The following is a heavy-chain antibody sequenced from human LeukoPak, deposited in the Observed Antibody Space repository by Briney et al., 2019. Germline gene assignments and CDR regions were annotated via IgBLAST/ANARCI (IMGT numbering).Heavy chain of an antibody. CDR1: GGSISSSSYY. Sequence: SETLSLTCTLSGGSISSSSYYWGWVRQPPGKGLEWIGGIYYSGSTYYYPSLKSRVIISVDTSKNQFSLKLSSVTAADTAVYYCARVMLGPNEFYCHGMDFWGQGTTVTVSS. J-gene: IGHJ6*02. V-gene: IGHV4-39*01. D-gene: IGHD2-8*01. CDR2: IYYSGST. CDR3: ARVMLGPNEFYCHGMDF.